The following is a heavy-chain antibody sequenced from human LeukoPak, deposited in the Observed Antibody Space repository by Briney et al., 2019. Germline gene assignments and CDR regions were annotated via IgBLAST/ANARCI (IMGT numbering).Heavy chain of an antibody. CDR2: ISYDGSNK. J-gene: IGHJ4*02. D-gene: IGHD1-7*01. CDR1: GFTFSSYA. Sequence: GGSLRLSCAASGFTFSSYAMHWVRQAPGKGLEWVTVISYDGSNKYYADSVKGRFTISRDNSKNTLYLQMNSLRAEDTAVYYCARGGRSAGTTVHDYWGQGTLVTVSS. V-gene: IGHV3-30-3*01. CDR3: ARGGRSAGTTVHDY.